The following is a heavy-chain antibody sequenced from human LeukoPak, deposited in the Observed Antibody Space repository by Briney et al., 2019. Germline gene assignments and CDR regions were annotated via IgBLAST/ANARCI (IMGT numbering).Heavy chain of an antibody. J-gene: IGHJ5*02. CDR1: GFTFSTYA. V-gene: IGHV3-30-3*01. D-gene: IGHD6-13*01. CDR2: ISSDGNHK. CDR3: ARDRLAPPGVYWFDP. Sequence: GSLRLSCAASGFTFSTYAMHWVRQAPGKGLEWVAAISSDGNHKHFADSVKGRFTISRDNSKNTVYLQMSSLRAEDTAVYYCARDRLAPPGVYWFDPWGQGTLVTVSS.